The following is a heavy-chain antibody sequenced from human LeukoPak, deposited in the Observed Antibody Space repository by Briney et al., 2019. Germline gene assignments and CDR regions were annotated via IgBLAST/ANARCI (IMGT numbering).Heavy chain of an antibody. CDR2: IFPIFGTA. J-gene: IGHJ6*03. CDR3: ARKSYYYDSSGYTNYYYYYMDV. D-gene: IGHD3-22*01. Sequence: SAKVSRKASVGTPRRYAISAVRQTPRQGLERMGGIFPIFGTANYAQKFRGAVTITTDESTSTAYMELSSLRFEDTAVYYCARKSYYYDSSGYTNYYYYYMDVWGKGTTVTVSS. V-gene: IGHV1-69*05. CDR1: VGTPRRYA.